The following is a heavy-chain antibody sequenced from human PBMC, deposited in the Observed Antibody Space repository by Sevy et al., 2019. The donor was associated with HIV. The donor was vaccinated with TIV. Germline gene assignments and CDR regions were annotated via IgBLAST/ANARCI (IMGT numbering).Heavy chain of an antibody. CDR1: GFPVSSNY. Sequence: GGSLRLSCAASGFPVSSNYMSWVRQSPGKGLEWVSVIYSDGSTYHADSVKGRFTISRDNSKNTRYLQMNSLRVEDTAVYYCARGKSGYGYGLDYWGQGTLVTVSS. CDR3: ARGKSGYGYGLDY. J-gene: IGHJ4*02. D-gene: IGHD5-18*01. CDR2: IYSDGST. V-gene: IGHV3-66*01.